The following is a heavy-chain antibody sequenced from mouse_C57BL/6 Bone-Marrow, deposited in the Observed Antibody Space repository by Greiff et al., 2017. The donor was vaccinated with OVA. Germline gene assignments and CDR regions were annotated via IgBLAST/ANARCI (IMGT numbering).Heavy chain of an antibody. CDR3: ARYGSSYAFDY. CDR2: INPGSGGT. Sequence: VQLQQSGAELVRPGTSVKVSCKASGYAFTNYLIEWVKQRPGQGLEWIGVINPGSGGTNYNEKFKGKATLTADKSSSTAYMQLISLTSEDSAVYFCARYGSSYAFDYWGQGTTLTVSS. CDR1: GYAFTNYL. V-gene: IGHV1-54*01. J-gene: IGHJ2*01. D-gene: IGHD1-1*01.